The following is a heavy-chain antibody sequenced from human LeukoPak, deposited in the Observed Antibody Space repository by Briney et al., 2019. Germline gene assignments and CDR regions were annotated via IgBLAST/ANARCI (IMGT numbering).Heavy chain of an antibody. CDR2: INTNTGNP. V-gene: IGHV7-4-1*02. Sequence: ASVKVSCKASGYTFTSYAMNWVRQAPGQGLEWMGWINTNTGNPTYAQGFTGRFVFSLDTSVSTTYMEISSLKAEDTAVYFCARAFQSLGGLSLPDYWGQGTLVTVSS. J-gene: IGHJ4*02. CDR1: GYTFTSYA. D-gene: IGHD3-16*02. CDR3: ARAFQSLGGLSLPDY.